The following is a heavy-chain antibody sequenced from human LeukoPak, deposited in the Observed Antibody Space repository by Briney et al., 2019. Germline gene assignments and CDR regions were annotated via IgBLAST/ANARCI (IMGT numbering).Heavy chain of an antibody. CDR2: LYSDGNT. Sequence: GGSLRLSCAASGFTVITNDMTWVRQAPGKGLEWVSVLYSDGNTKYADSVQGRFTISRDNSKNTLYLEMNSLSPDDTAVYCCARGVEPLAANTLAYWGQGTLVTVSS. V-gene: IGHV3-53*01. CDR3: ARGVEPLAANTLAY. J-gene: IGHJ4*02. CDR1: GFTVITND. D-gene: IGHD1-14*01.